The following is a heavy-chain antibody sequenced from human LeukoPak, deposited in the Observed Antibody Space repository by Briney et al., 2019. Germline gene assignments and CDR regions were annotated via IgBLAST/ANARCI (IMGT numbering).Heavy chain of an antibody. J-gene: IGHJ4*02. D-gene: IGHD3-10*01. CDR2: SSSSGSTI. V-gene: IGHV3-48*03. Sequence: QPGGSLRLSCAASGFTFSSYEMNWVRQAPGQGLEWVSYSSSSGSTIYYAASVKGRFTISRDNAKNSLYLQMNSLRAEDTAVYYCARDGKGRNRIGYYFDYWGQGTLVTVSS. CDR1: GFTFSSYE. CDR3: ARDGKGRNRIGYYFDY.